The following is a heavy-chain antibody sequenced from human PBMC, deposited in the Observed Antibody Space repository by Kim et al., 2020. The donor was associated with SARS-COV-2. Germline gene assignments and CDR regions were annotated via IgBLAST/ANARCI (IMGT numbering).Heavy chain of an antibody. CDR2: INSDGSST. J-gene: IGHJ3*02. CDR3: ARGSSGSYPRAFDI. D-gene: IGHD1-26*01. V-gene: IGHV3-74*01. Sequence: GGSLRLSCAASGFTFSSYWMHWVRQPPGKGLVWVSRINSDGSSTTYADSVKGRFTISRDNAKNTLYLQMNSLRAEDMAVYYCARGSSGSYPRAFDIWGQGTMVTVSS. CDR1: GFTFSSYW.